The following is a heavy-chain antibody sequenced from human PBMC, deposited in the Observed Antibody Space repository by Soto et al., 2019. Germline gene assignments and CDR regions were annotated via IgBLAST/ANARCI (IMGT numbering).Heavy chain of an antibody. D-gene: IGHD3-10*01. Sequence: QVQLEESGGGVVQPGRSLRLSCGVSGFTVSSYGMHWVRQAPGKGLEWVAVISRDGRTTFYADSVKGRFTISKDNSRNTLFLQINSLRDDDMAEYYCTVEVASGYWGQGTLVPVSS. CDR1: GFTVSSYG. CDR3: TVEVASGY. J-gene: IGHJ4*02. CDR2: ISRDGRTT. V-gene: IGHV3-30*03.